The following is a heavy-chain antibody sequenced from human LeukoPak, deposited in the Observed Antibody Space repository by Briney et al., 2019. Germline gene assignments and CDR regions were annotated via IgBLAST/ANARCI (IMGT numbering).Heavy chain of an antibody. CDR2: IWYDGSTK. J-gene: IGHJ4*02. CDR1: GFTFSDYA. Sequence: GRSLRLSCAASGFTFSDYAIHWVRQAPGKGLEWVAVIWYDGSTKYYGDSVKGRFTISRDNSKNTLYLQMNSLRDEDTAVYYCAKPLCGGDRCFLTPFDYWGQGTLLTVSS. CDR3: AKPLCGGDRCFLTPFDY. V-gene: IGHV3-33*06. D-gene: IGHD2-21*01.